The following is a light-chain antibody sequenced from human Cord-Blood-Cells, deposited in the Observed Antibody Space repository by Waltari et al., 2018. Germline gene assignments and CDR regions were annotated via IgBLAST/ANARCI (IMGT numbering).Light chain of an antibody. Sequence: DIQMTQSPSSLSASVGDRVTITCRASQSISSYLNWDQQKPGKAPKLLIYAASSLQSGVPSRFSGSGSGTDFTLTISSLQPEDVATYYCQQSYSTPKTFGQGTKVEIK. V-gene: IGKV1-39*01. J-gene: IGKJ1*01. CDR2: AAS. CDR1: QSISSY. CDR3: QQSYSTPKT.